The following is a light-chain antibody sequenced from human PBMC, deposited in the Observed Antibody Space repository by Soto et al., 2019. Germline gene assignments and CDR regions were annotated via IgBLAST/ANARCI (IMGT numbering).Light chain of an antibody. Sequence: QSALTQPASVSGSPGQSTTISSTGTSNDLGGYNYVSWYQQHPDKTPKLMIYDVSNRPPAVSDRFSGSKSGNTAPLTIFVLLVEGVAVYYCGSCTGFIAYVFGGGTRVTV. CDR3: GSCTGFIAYV. CDR2: DVS. J-gene: IGLJ1*01. CDR1: SNDLGGYNY. V-gene: IGLV2-14*01.